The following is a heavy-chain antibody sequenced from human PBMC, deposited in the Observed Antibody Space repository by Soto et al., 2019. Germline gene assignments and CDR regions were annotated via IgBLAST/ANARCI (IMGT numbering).Heavy chain of an antibody. CDR2: ISGSGGST. V-gene: IGHV3-23*01. CDR1: GFTFSSYA. D-gene: IGHD3-22*01. Sequence: GGSLRLSCAASGFTFSSYAMSWVRQAPGKGLEWVSAISGSGGSTYYADSVKGRFTISRDNSKNTLYLQMNSLRAEDTAVYYCAKDRSITMIVVVTPFYFDYWGQGTLVTVSS. J-gene: IGHJ4*02. CDR3: AKDRSITMIVVVTPFYFDY.